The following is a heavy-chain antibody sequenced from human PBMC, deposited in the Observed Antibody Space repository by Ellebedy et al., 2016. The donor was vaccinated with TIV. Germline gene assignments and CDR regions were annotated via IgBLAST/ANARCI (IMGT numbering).Heavy chain of an antibody. Sequence: MPSETLSLTCTVSGGSISTSSYYWGWIRQPPGKGLEWIGSVFYNGNTFYNPSLQSRVTISVHTSKNQFSLKLSSVTAADTAVYYCASTVTTSHYFDYWGQGTLVTVSS. J-gene: IGHJ4*02. CDR3: ASTVTTSHYFDY. D-gene: IGHD4-17*01. V-gene: IGHV4-39*01. CDR1: GGSISTSSYY. CDR2: VFYNGNT.